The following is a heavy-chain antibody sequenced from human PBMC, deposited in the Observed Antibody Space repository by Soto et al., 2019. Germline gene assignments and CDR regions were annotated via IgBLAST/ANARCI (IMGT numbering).Heavy chain of an antibody. CDR3: TRPKNELRFYSYNGIDV. D-gene: IGHD5-12*01. CDR1: GGTFSSYT. V-gene: IGHV1-18*01. CDR2: ISAYNGNT. Sequence: ASVKVSCKASGGTFSSYTISWVRQAPGQGLEWMGWISAYNGNTNYAQNFQGRVTMTTDTSTSTAYMELRSLRSDDTAVYYCTRPKNELRFYSYNGIDVWGQGTTVTVSS. J-gene: IGHJ6*02.